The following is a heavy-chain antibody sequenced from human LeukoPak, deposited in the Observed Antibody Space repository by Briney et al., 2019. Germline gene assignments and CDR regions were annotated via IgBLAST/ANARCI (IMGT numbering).Heavy chain of an antibody. CDR2: IYSGGST. J-gene: IGHJ4*02. CDR1: GFTVSSNY. V-gene: IGHV3-66*01. Sequence: GGSLRLSCAASGFTVSSNYMSWVRQAPGKGLEWVSVIYSGGSTYYADSVKGRFTISRGNSKNTLYLQMNSLRAEDTAVYYCARGRPHYYGSGSYPYYFDYWGQGTLVTVSS. CDR3: ARGRPHYYGSGSYPYYFDY. D-gene: IGHD3-10*01.